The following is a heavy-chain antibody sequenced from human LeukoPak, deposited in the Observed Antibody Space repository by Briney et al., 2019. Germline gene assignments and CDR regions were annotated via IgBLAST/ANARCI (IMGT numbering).Heavy chain of an antibody. J-gene: IGHJ4*02. CDR2: ILYDGGNA. CDR3: ARGEFSGLDY. D-gene: IGHD5-12*01. Sequence: GGSLRLSCAASGFTFSSYAMHWVRQAPGKGLEWVAVILYDGGNAHYADSVRGRFTISRDNPKNTLWLQMNSLTPDDTAVYYCARGEFSGLDYWGEGTLVTVSS. V-gene: IGHV3-30-3*01. CDR1: GFTFSSYA.